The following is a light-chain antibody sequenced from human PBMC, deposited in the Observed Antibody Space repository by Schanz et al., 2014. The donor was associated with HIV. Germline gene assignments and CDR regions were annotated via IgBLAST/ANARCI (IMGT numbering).Light chain of an antibody. Sequence: QSVLTQPASVSGSPGQSITISCTGTSSDVGGYNYVSWYQQHPGKAPKLMIYDVSNRPSGVSNRFSGSKSGNTASLTISGLQAEDEADYYCTPWDDSLNGPVFGGGTKLTVL. CDR3: TPWDDSLNGPV. V-gene: IGLV2-14*01. J-gene: IGLJ2*01. CDR2: DVS. CDR1: SSDVGGYNY.